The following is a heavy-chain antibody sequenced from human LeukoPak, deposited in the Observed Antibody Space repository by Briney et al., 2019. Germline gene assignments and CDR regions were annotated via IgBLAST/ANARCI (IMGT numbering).Heavy chain of an antibody. CDR1: GGSISSGSYY. CDR2: IYTSGST. Sequence: SETPSLTCTVSGGSISSGSYYWSWIRQPAGQGLEWIGRIYTSGSTNYNPSLKSRVTISVDTSKNQFSLKLSSVTAADTAVYYCASLSRYNWNLPDYWGQGTLVTVSS. CDR3: ASLSRYNWNLPDY. V-gene: IGHV4-61*02. J-gene: IGHJ4*02. D-gene: IGHD1-20*01.